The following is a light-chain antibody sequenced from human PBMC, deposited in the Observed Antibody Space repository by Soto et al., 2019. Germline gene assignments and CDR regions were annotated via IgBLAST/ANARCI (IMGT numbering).Light chain of an antibody. CDR2: FGS. CDR3: MQALQSLT. Sequence: EIVMTQSTLTLPATPGEPASISCRSSQSLLYNNTYNYLDWYVQKPGQSPQLLIYFGSNRAPGVPDRFSGSGSGTDFTLKINRVEAEDVGTYYCMQALQSLTFGQGTRLEIK. V-gene: IGKV2-28*01. J-gene: IGKJ5*01. CDR1: QSLLYNNTYNY.